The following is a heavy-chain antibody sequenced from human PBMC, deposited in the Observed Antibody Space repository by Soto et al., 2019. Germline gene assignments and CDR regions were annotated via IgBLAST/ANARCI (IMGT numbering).Heavy chain of an antibody. J-gene: IGHJ4*01. V-gene: IGHV3-15*01. Sequence: SLRLSCAASGFTLSNYVMNWVRQAPGKGLEWVGRIKSKFDGETIDYAAPVKGRLTISRDDSKNIVYLQMNSLNTEDTAVYYCATGLLRYYAYWGHGTLVTVSS. D-gene: IGHD3-9*01. CDR3: ATGLLRYYAY. CDR2: IKSKFDGETI. CDR1: GFTLSNYV.